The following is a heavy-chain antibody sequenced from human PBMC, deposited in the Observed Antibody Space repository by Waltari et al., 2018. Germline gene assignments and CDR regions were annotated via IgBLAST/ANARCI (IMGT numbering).Heavy chain of an antibody. Sequence: EVQLVESGGGLVKPGGSLRLSCAASGFTFSSYSMNWVRQAQGKGLEWVSSISSSSSYIYYADSVKGRFTISRDNAKNSLYLQMNSLRAEDTAVYYCARVAYYYDSSGYPLDYWGQGTLVTVSS. V-gene: IGHV3-21*01. CDR3: ARVAYYYDSSGYPLDY. D-gene: IGHD3-22*01. CDR2: ISSSSSYI. CDR1: GFTFSSYS. J-gene: IGHJ4*02.